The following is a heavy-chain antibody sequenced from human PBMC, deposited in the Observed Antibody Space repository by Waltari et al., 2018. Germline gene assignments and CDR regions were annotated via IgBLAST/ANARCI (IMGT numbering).Heavy chain of an antibody. CDR3: ARDYYGDYVWDY. V-gene: IGHV1-18*01. D-gene: IGHD4-17*01. Sequence: VQLVQSGAEVNEPGASVKVSCKSKGSVFTNDGMRWVRQAPGQGLEWMGWISAVNGDTTYVQKFRDRFTMTTDTSTTTAYMELRSLRSDDTATYYCARDYYGDYVWDYWGQGTLVTVSS. CDR2: ISAVNGDT. CDR1: GSVFTNDG. J-gene: IGHJ4*02.